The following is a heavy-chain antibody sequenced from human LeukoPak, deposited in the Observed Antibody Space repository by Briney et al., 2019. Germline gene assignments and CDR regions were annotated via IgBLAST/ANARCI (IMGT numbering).Heavy chain of an antibody. CDR1: GGSISSYY. CDR2: IYTTGST. Sequence: SETLSLTCTVSGGSISSYYWSWIRQPAGKGLEWVGRIYTTGSTNYNPSLKSRVTMSVDTSTNQFSLKLSSVTAADTAVYYCARVEYSSSSGYYFYMDVWGKGTTVTVSS. CDR3: ARVEYSSSSGYYFYMDV. D-gene: IGHD6-6*01. J-gene: IGHJ6*03. V-gene: IGHV4-4*07.